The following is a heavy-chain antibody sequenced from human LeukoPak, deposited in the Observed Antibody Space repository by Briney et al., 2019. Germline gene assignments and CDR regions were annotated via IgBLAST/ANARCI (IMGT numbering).Heavy chain of an antibody. CDR3: AGPYCSSTSCSTHYYYYYMDV. CDR1: GGTFSSYA. CDR2: IIPIFGTA. J-gene: IGHJ6*03. Sequence: SVKVSCKASGGTFSSYAISWVRQAPGQGLEWMGGIIPIFGTANCAQKFQGRVTITADESTSTAYMELSSLRSEDTAVHYCAGPYCSSTSCSTHYYYYYMDVWGKGTTVTVSS. D-gene: IGHD2-2*01. V-gene: IGHV1-69*01.